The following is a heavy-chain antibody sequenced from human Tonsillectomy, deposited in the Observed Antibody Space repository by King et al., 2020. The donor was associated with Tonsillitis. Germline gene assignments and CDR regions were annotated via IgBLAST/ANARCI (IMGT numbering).Heavy chain of an antibody. CDR3: ARDYPYDQSPFDY. D-gene: IGHD2-2*01. Sequence: VQLVESGGGLVKPGGSLRLSCAASGFTFSDYYMSWIRQAPGKGLEWVSYISNSNRYYADSVKGRFPISRDNAKNSLYLQMNSLRAEDTAVYYCARDYPYDQSPFDYWGQGTLVTVSS. CDR1: GFTFSDYY. V-gene: IGHV3-11*01. J-gene: IGHJ4*02. CDR2: ISNSNR.